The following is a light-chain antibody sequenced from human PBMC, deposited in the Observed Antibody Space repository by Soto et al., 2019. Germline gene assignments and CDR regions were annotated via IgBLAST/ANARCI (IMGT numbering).Light chain of an antibody. J-gene: IGKJ3*01. CDR1: QGISNY. V-gene: IGKV1-9*01. CDR2: SAS. Sequence: IQLTQSPSSLPASVGDRVTITCRASQGISNYLAWYQQKPGKAPKLLIYSASTLQRGVSSRFSGSGSGADFTLRISSLQPEDVATYFCQQANIYPSTFGRGTKVEIK. CDR3: QQANIYPST.